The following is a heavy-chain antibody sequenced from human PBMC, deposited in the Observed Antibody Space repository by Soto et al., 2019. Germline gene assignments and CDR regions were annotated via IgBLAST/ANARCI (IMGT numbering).Heavy chain of an antibody. Sequence: GGSLRLSCAASGFTFSSYAMHWVRQAPGKGLEWVAVISYDGSNKYYADSVKGRFTISRDNSKNTLYLQMNSLRAEDTAVYYCARALPHWDCSGGSCYSRVADYYYGMDVWGQGTTVTVSS. D-gene: IGHD2-15*01. CDR2: ISYDGSNK. CDR3: ARALPHWDCSGGSCYSRVADYYYGMDV. J-gene: IGHJ6*02. CDR1: GFTFSSYA. V-gene: IGHV3-30-3*01.